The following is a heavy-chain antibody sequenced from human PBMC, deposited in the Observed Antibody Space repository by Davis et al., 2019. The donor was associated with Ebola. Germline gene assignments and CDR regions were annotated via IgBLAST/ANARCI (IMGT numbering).Heavy chain of an antibody. CDR2: IDPSDSYT. V-gene: IGHV5-10-1*01. D-gene: IGHD6-13*01. CDR1: GYSFTSYW. CDR3: ARTHPHSSPQGDWFDP. Sequence: PGGSLRLSCKGSGYSFTSYWISWVRQMPGKGLEWMGRIDPSDSYTNYSPSFQGHVTISADKSISTAYLQWSSLKASDTAMYYCARTHPHSSPQGDWFDPWGQGTLVTVSS. J-gene: IGHJ5*02.